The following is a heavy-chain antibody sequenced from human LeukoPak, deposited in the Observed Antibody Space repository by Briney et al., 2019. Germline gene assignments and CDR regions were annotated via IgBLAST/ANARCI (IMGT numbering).Heavy chain of an antibody. Sequence: GGSLRLSCAASGFTFSSYGMHWVRQAPGKRLEWVAVISYDGSNKYYADSVKGRFTISRDNSKNTLYLQMNSLRAEVTAVYYCAKDLLYFDWLLPDYWGQGTLVTVSS. CDR1: GFTFSSYG. J-gene: IGHJ4*02. D-gene: IGHD3-9*01. CDR3: AKDLLYFDWLLPDY. V-gene: IGHV3-30*18. CDR2: ISYDGSNK.